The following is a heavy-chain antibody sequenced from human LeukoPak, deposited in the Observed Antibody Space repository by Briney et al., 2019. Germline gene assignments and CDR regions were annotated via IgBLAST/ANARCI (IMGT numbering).Heavy chain of an antibody. CDR2: INPNSGGT. D-gene: IGHD2-2*01. V-gene: IGHV1-2*02. Sequence: ASVKASCKASGYTFTGYYMHWVRQAPGQGLEWMGWINPNSGGTNYAQKFQGRVTMTRDTSISTAYMELSRLRSDEPAVYYCARDSRIDVVVPAASRGSGYDYWRQETLVTVSS. J-gene: IGHJ4*02. CDR1: GYTFTGYY. CDR3: ARDSRIDVVVPAASRGSGYDY.